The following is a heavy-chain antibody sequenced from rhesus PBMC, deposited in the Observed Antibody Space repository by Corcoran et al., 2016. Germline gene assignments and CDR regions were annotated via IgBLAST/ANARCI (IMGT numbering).Heavy chain of an antibody. CDR1: GYPFTAYS. J-gene: IGHJ5-2*02. CDR3: ATGGGYSNSLDV. V-gene: IGHV1-111*02. CDR2: VDPKEGKA. Sequence: EVQLVQSGADVTKPGASVTISCKASGYPFTAYSLHWVRQAPGKGLGGMGRVDPKEGKAIHAQKFQDRETITADTATDTAYRELSSLRADDTAVYYCATGGGYSNSLDVWGRGVLVTVSS. D-gene: IGHD5-24*01.